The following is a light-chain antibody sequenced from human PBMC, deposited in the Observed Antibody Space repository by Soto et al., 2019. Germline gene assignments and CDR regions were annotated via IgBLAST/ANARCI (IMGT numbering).Light chain of an antibody. V-gene: IGLV1-40*01. CDR2: GNT. J-gene: IGLJ2*01. Sequence: QAVVTQPPSVSGAPGQRVTISCTGSSSNIGAGYDVHWYQQLPGTAPKLLIYGNTNRPSGVPDRFSASKSPTSASLAITGLQAEDEADYYCQSYDSSLSGVVFGRGTKVTVL. CDR3: QSYDSSLSGVV. CDR1: SSNIGAGYD.